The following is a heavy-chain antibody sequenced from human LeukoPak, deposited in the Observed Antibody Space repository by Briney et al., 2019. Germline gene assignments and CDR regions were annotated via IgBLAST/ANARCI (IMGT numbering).Heavy chain of an antibody. V-gene: IGHV3-23*01. CDR1: GFTFSNYA. J-gene: IGHJ4*02. D-gene: IGHD3-9*01. CDR3: AKWGDYDVLTGYYVSDY. Sequence: GGSLRLSCAASGFTFSNYAMSWVRQAPGKGLEWVSAITGSGGNTYYADSVKGRFTISRDNSKNTVFLQMNSLRAEDTAVYYCAKWGDYDVLTGYYVSDYWGQGALVTVSS. CDR2: ITGSGGNT.